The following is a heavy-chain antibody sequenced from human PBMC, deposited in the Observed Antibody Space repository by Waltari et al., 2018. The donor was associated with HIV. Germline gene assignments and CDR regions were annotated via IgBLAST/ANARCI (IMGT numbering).Heavy chain of an antibody. D-gene: IGHD3-22*01. CDR2: IKQDGSEK. J-gene: IGHJ6*02. CDR1: GFTFSSYW. CDR3: ARDGGYYDRGYYYGMDV. V-gene: IGHV3-7*01. Sequence: PGGSLRLSCAASGFTFSSYWMSWVRQAPGKGLEWVANIKQDGSEKYYVDSVKGRFTISRDNAKNSLYLQMNSLRAEDTAVYYCARDGGYYDRGYYYGMDVWGQGTTVTVSS.